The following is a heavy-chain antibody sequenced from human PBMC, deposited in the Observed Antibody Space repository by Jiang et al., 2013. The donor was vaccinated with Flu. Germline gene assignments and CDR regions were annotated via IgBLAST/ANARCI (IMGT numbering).Heavy chain of an antibody. V-gene: IGHV3-30*04. Sequence: ASGFTFSSYAMHWVRQAPGKGLEWVAVISYDGSNKYYADSVKGRFTISRDNSKNTLYLQMNSLRAEDTAVYYCARAKTPPYYYYGMDVWGQGTTVTVSS. CDR3: ARAKTPPYYYYGMDV. J-gene: IGHJ6*02. CDR2: ISYDGSNK. CDR1: GFTFSSYA.